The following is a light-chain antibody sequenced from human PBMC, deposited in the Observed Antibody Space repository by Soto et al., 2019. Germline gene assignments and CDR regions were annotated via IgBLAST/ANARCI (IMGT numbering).Light chain of an antibody. CDR2: QAS. CDR1: QSISRW. Sequence: DIQMTQSPSTLSASVGDRVTITCRASQSISRWLAWYQQKPGKAPKRLIYQASNLERGVPSRFSGSGSGTEFTLTVSSLQPDDSETYYCQQYSNQWTFGQGTKVEIK. CDR3: QQYSNQWT. J-gene: IGKJ1*01. V-gene: IGKV1-5*03.